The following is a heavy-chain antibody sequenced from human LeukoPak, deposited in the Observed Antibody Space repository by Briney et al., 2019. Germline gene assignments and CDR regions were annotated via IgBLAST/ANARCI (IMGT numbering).Heavy chain of an antibody. CDR3: ARAGWTDAFDI. V-gene: IGHV1-2*06. CDR1: GDTFTVYY. J-gene: IGHJ3*02. Sequence: GASVKVSCKAPGDTFTVYYMHWVRQAPGQGLEWMGRINPDTGGTDYAQKFQGRVTMTRDTSITTAYMELSRLRSDDTAVYYCARAGWTDAFDIWGQGTMVTVSS. CDR2: INPDTGGT. D-gene: IGHD3/OR15-3a*01.